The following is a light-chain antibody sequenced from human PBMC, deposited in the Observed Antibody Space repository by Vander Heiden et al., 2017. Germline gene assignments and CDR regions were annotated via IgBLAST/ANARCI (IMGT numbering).Light chain of an antibody. CDR2: DVS. V-gene: IGKV1-33*01. Sequence: DIQMTQSPSSLSASVGDRVTITCHASQDISTSLNWYQQKPGKAPKLLIYDVSNLDTGVPSRGSGSGSGTNLTLTVSSLQPEDIETYDCQHYDDVPWHGLFTFGPGTKLDIK. J-gene: IGKJ3*01. CDR1: QDISTS. CDR3: QHYDDVPWHGLFT.